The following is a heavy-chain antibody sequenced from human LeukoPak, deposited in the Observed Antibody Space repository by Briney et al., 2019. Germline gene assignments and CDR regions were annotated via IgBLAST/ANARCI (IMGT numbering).Heavy chain of an antibody. V-gene: IGHV4-39*07. CDR3: ARGRGDYDSSGCYFDY. D-gene: IGHD3-22*01. Sequence: SETLSLTCTVSGGSISGTTYHWGWIRQPPGKGLEWIGSISYSGDTDYNASLKSRVTISAVTSKSQFSLKLSSVTAADTAVYYCARGRGDYDSSGCYFDYWGQGTLVTVSS. J-gene: IGHJ4*02. CDR2: ISYSGDT. CDR1: GGSISGTTYH.